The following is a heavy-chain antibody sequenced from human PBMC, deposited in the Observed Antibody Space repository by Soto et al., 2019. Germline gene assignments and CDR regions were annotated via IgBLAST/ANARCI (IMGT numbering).Heavy chain of an antibody. J-gene: IGHJ3*02. D-gene: IGHD7-27*01. Sequence: SQTLSLTCAISGDSVSSNSAAWNWIRQSPSRGLEWLGRTYYRSKWYNDYAVSVKSRITINPATSKNQFSLHLNSVTPEDTAVYYCARVKPSQANWGSTGAFDIWGQGTMVTVSS. CDR2: TYYRSKWYN. CDR3: ARVKPSQANWGSTGAFDI. V-gene: IGHV6-1*01. CDR1: GDSVSSNSAA.